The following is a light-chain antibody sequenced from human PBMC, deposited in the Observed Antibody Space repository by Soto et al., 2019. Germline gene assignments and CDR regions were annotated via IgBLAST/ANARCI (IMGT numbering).Light chain of an antibody. V-gene: IGLV2-14*01. CDR2: EVS. J-gene: IGLJ2*01. CDR1: SSDVGGYNY. Sequence: QSALTQPASVSGSPGQSITISCTGTSSDVGGYNYVSWYQQHPDKAPKLIIYEVSNRPSGVSNRFSGSKSGNTASLTISGLQTEDEAHYYCSSYTSSSTLVFGGGTKLTVL. CDR3: SSYTSSSTLV.